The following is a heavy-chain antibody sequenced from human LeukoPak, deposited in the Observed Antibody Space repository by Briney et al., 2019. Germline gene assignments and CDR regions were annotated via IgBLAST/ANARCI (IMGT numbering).Heavy chain of an antibody. V-gene: IGHV1-46*01. CDR3: AEDYGDTYGYNWFDP. CDR2: INPSGGST. CDR1: GYTFTSYY. J-gene: IGHJ5*02. D-gene: IGHD4-17*01. Sequence: EASVKVSCKASGYTFTSYYMHWVRQAPGQGLEWMGIINPSGGSTSYAQKFQGRVTMTRDTSTSTVYMELSSLRSEDTAVYYCAEDYGDTYGYNWFDPWGQGTLVTVSS.